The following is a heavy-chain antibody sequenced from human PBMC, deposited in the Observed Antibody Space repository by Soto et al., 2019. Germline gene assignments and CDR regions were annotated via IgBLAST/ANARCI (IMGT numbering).Heavy chain of an antibody. Sequence: GASVKVSCKASGYTFTSYAMHWVRQAPGQRLEWMGWINAGNGNTKYSQKFQGRLTITKDTSKNQVVLTMTNMDPVDTATYYCAHRSAWAEYSGYEIFDYWGQGTLVTVSS. CDR3: AHRSAWAEYSGYEIFDY. CDR2: INAGNGNT. D-gene: IGHD5-12*01. V-gene: IGHV1-3*01. CDR1: GYTFTSYA. J-gene: IGHJ4*02.